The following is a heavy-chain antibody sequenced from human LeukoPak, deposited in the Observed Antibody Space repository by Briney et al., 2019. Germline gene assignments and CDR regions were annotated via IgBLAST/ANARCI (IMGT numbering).Heavy chain of an antibody. V-gene: IGHV4-34*01. CDR3: ARTVAGTHWYFDL. D-gene: IGHD6-19*01. J-gene: IGHJ2*01. CDR1: GGSFSGYY. CDR2: INHSGST. Sequence: SETLSLTCAVYGGSFSGYYWSWIRQPPGKGLEWIGEINHSGSTNYNPSLKSRVTISVDTSKDQFSLKLSSVTAADTAVYYCARTVAGTHWYFDLWGRGTLVIVSS.